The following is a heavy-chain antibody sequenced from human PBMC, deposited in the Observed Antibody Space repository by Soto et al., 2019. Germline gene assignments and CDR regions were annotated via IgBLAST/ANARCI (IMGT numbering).Heavy chain of an antibody. D-gene: IGHD3-22*01. CDR3: ARDSYYYYDSSGSKKLDY. J-gene: IGHJ4*02. CDR2: INPNSGGT. Sequence: HXVRQAPGQGLEWMGWINPNSGGTNYAQKFQGWVTMTRDTCISTAYMELSRLRSDDTAVYYCARDSYYYYDSSGSKKLDYWGQGTLVTVS. V-gene: IGHV1-2*04.